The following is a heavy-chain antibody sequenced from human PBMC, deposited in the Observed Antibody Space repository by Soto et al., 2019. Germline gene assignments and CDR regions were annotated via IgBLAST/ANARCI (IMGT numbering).Heavy chain of an antibody. D-gene: IGHD1-7*01. CDR3: VTTRDGTTYFPY. J-gene: IGHJ4*02. V-gene: IGHV5-51*01. CDR2: MFPWTSDT. Sequence: AGESLKISCQGSGYAFNSFWIGWVRQMPGEGLEWMGLMFPWTSDTRYSPSFQGHVTISVDRSTGTGYLQWNSLKASDTAMYYCVTTRDGTTYFPYWGQGTLVTVSS. CDR1: GYAFNSFW.